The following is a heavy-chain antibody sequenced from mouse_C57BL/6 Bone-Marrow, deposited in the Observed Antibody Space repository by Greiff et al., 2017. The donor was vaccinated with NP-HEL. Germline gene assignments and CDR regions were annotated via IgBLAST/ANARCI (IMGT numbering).Heavy chain of an antibody. J-gene: IGHJ4*01. Sequence: QVQLQQSGAELVRPGASVKLSCKASGYTFTDYYINWVKQRPGQGLEWIARLYPGSGNTYYNEKFTGKATLTAEKSSSTAYMKRSSLTSEDSAVYFCARDDSPYAMDYWGQGTSVTVSS. D-gene: IGHD3-2*01. CDR1: GYTFTDYY. CDR3: ARDDSPYAMDY. V-gene: IGHV1-76*01. CDR2: LYPGSGNT.